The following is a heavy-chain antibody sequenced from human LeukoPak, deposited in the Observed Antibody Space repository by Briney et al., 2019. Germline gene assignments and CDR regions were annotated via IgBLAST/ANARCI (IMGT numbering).Heavy chain of an antibody. CDR2: IKQDGREK. CDR3: ARAGSGRSPDWFGP. CDR1: GFTFSNYW. Sequence: GGSLRLSCAASGFTFSNYWMSWVRQAPGKGLEWVANIKQDGREKYYVDSVKGRFTISRDNAKNSLYLQMNSLRAEDTAVYYCARAGSGRSPDWFGPWGQGTLVTVSS. V-gene: IGHV3-7*01. J-gene: IGHJ5*02. D-gene: IGHD1-26*01.